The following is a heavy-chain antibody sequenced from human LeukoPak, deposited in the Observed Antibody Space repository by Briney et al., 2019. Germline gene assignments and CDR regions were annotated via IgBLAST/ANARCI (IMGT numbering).Heavy chain of an antibody. D-gene: IGHD3-10*01. CDR1: GYTFTSDY. Sequence: ASVKVSCKASGYTFTSDYMHWVRQAPGQGLEWMGIINPSGGSMNYAQNFQGRVTMTRDTSTSTVYMELSSLTSEDTAVYYCARGSRYFDYWGQGTLVTVFS. V-gene: IGHV1-46*01. CDR3: ARGSRYFDY. CDR2: INPSGGSM. J-gene: IGHJ4*02.